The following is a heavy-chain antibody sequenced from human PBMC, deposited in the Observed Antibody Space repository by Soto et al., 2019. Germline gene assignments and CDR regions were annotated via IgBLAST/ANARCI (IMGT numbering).Heavy chain of an antibody. D-gene: IGHD2-21*02. CDR3: ARSGRYYGGDTAY. CDR2: ISAYNGDT. CDR1: GYTFTNYG. V-gene: IGHV1-18*01. Sequence: SVKVSCKASGYTFTNYGFSWVRQAPGQGLELMGWISAYNGDTNYAQKFRGRVTLTTDTSTSTAYMELRSLRSDDTAVYYCARSGRYYGGDTAYWGQGTLVSVSS. J-gene: IGHJ4*02.